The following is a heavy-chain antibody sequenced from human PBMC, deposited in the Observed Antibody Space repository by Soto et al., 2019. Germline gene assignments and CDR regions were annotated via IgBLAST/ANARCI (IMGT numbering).Heavy chain of an antibody. J-gene: IGHJ4*02. Sequence: QVRLIQSGPEMMQPGASVRVSCTASGFTALSYAFHWVRQAPGQGPEWLGWLNGGVDGTSYSQRLQGRVTISRETSTNTVYLEVKSLTSEDPAVYYCAREVKGVTSFDYWGQGTLVTVSS. D-gene: IGHD3-10*01. CDR2: LNGGVDGT. CDR1: GFTALSYA. CDR3: AREVKGVTSFDY. V-gene: IGHV1-3*01.